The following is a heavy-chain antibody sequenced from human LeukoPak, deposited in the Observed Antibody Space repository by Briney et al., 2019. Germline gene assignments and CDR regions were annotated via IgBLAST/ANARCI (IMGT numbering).Heavy chain of an antibody. D-gene: IGHD3-22*01. J-gene: IGHJ4*02. V-gene: IGHV4-4*07. CDR2: IYTSGST. CDR1: GGSISSYY. Sequence: SETLSLTCTVSGGSISSYYWSWIRQPAGKGLAWIGRIYTSGSTNYNPSLKSRVTMSVDTSKNQFSLKLSSVTAADTAVDYCARDWYYYDSIGSFFDYWGQGTLVTVSS. CDR3: ARDWYYYDSIGSFFDY.